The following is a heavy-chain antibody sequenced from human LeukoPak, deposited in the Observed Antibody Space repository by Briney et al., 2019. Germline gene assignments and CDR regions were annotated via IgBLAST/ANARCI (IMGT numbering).Heavy chain of an antibody. Sequence: GGSLRLSCAASGFIFSTYWLRWVRQAPGKGLEWVANINQDGSEIYYVESVQGRFTISRDNVDNSLYLQMNRLGAEDTAVYYCARRGTSSSWAHFDYWGQGTLVTVSS. V-gene: IGHV3-7*05. CDR1: GFIFSTYW. CDR2: INQDGSEI. D-gene: IGHD6-13*01. CDR3: ARRGTSSSWAHFDY. J-gene: IGHJ4*02.